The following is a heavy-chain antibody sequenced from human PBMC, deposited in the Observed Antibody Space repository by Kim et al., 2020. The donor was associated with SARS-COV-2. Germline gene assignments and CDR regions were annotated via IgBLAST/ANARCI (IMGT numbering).Heavy chain of an antibody. CDR3: ARRLDY. J-gene: IGHJ4*02. Sequence: SSKIYYEDAVKGRLTISRDRVKDSVDLQMNRLRVEDTAVYYCARRLDYWGQGTLVTVSS. CDR2: SSKI. V-gene: IGHV3-48*01.